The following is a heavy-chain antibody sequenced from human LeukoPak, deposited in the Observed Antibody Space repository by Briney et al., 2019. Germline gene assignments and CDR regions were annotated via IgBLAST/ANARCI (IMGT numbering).Heavy chain of an antibody. CDR3: ARVQRGYSYGFLFDY. Sequence: GGSLRLSCAACGFTFSSYSMNWVRQAPGKGLEWVSSISSSSSYIYYADSVKGRFTISRDNDKNSLYLQMNSLRAEDTAVYYCARVQRGYSYGFLFDYWGQGTLVTVSS. CDR2: ISSSSSYI. V-gene: IGHV3-21*01. CDR1: GFTFSSYS. D-gene: IGHD5-18*01. J-gene: IGHJ4*02.